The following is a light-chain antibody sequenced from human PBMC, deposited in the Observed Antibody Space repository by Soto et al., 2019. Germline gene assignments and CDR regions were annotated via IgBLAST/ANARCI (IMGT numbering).Light chain of an antibody. V-gene: IGKV3-20*01. Sequence: ELVITQSPGTLSLSPGETATPSGRASKHGSSTYLAWFRQKPGKAPRLLIYGASSMDTGVPYRFSASGSGTEFTLTISRLEPEDFAVYYCQQHNRYPLTFGHGTKVDI. J-gene: IGKJ3*01. CDR3: QQHNRYPLT. CDR2: GAS. CDR1: KHGSSTY.